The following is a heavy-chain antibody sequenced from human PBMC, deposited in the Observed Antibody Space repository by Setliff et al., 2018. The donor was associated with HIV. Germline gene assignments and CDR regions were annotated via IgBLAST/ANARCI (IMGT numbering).Heavy chain of an antibody. J-gene: IGHJ6*02. D-gene: IGHD3-22*01. CDR3: ARSFPYYYESGGLYAMDV. CDR2: ISWSGGGT. V-gene: IGHV3-20*04. Sequence: GGSLRLSCAASGFTFVYYGMSWVRQVPGKGLEWVSGISWSGGGTGYADSVKGRFTISSDDAKNSLYLQMNSLRVEDTAIYYCARSFPYYYESGGLYAMDVWGLGTTVTVSS. CDR1: GFTFVYYG.